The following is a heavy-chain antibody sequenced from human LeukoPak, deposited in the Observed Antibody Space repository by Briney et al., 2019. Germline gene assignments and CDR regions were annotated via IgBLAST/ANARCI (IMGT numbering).Heavy chain of an antibody. V-gene: IGHV1-8*01. CDR1: GYTFTNYD. CDR2: MSPNSGNT. CDR3: ARVVSGTYNWFDP. Sequence: GASVKVSCKASGYTFTNYDIHWVRQAPGQGLEWMGWMSPNSGNTGYLQKVQGRVTMTRNTSISTAYMELSSLRSEDTAVYYCARVVSGTYNWFDPWGQGTLVTVSS. D-gene: IGHD1-20*01. J-gene: IGHJ5*02.